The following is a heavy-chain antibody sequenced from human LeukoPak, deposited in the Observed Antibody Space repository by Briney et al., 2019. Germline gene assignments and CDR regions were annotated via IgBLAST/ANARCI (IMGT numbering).Heavy chain of an antibody. CDR3: ARDGAHKNHYYSYYYMDV. J-gene: IGHJ6*03. CDR1: GGSISRYY. CDR2: MYYSGST. V-gene: IGHV4-59*01. Sequence: SETLSLTCTVSGGSISRYYWSWLRQPPGKGLEGIGYMYYSGSTNYNPSLTSGGTISLATSKNQFSLKLSSVTAADTAVYYCARDGAHKNHYYSYYYMDVWGKGTTVTVSS. D-gene: IGHD3-16*01.